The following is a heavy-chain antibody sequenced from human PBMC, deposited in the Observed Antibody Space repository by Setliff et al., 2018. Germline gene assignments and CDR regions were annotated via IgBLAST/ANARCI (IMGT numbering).Heavy chain of an antibody. CDR2: TIPMFGSA. Sequence: SVKVSCKASGYTFTNFGFHWLRQAPGQGLEWMGGTIPMFGSANYAQKFQGRVTIITDEFTGTAYMELSSLRTEDTAVYYCAREGVDIRSSTDYRYYMDVWGKGTTVTVSS. J-gene: IGHJ6*03. CDR1: GYTFTNFG. V-gene: IGHV1-69*05. CDR3: AREGVDIRSSTDYRYYMDV. D-gene: IGHD5-12*01.